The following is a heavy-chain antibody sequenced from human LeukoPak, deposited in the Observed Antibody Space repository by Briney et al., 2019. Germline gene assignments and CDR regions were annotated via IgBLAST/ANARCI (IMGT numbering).Heavy chain of an antibody. V-gene: IGHV4-39*01. Sequence: SETLSLTCTVSGGPISSSSYYWGWIRQPPGKGLEWIGSIYYSGSTYYNPSLKSRVTISVDMSKNQFSLKLSSVTAADTAVYYCARHGGGSTYYYDSSGYYPFDYWGQGTLVTVSS. D-gene: IGHD3-22*01. J-gene: IGHJ4*02. CDR1: GGPISSSSYY. CDR3: ARHGGGSTYYYDSSGYYPFDY. CDR2: IYYSGST.